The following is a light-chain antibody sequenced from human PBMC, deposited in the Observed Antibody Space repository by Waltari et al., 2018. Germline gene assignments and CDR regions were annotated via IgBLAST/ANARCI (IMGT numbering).Light chain of an antibody. J-gene: IGKJ2*01. Sequence: DIVMTQSPDSLAVSLGERATINCKSSQSVLYSSNNKNYLAWYRQKPGQPPKLLIYWASTRESGVPDRFSGSGSGTDFTLTIGSLQPEDFATYYCQQSRNIPYTFGQGTKLDIK. CDR2: WAS. CDR1: QSVLYSSNNKNY. V-gene: IGKV4-1*01. CDR3: QQSRNIPYT.